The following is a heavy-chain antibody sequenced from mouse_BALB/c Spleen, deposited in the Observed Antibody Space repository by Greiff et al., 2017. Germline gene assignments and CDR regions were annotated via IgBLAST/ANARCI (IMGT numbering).Heavy chain of an antibody. Sequence: QVHVKQSGPGLVAPSQSLSITCTVSGFSLTSYGVHWVRQPPGKGLEWLGVIWAGGSTNYNSALMSRLSISKDNSKSQVFLKMNSLQTDDTAMYYCARDAWFAYWGQGTLVTVSA. V-gene: IGHV2-9*02. CDR2: IWAGGST. CDR3: ARDAWFAY. CDR1: GFSLTSYG. J-gene: IGHJ3*01.